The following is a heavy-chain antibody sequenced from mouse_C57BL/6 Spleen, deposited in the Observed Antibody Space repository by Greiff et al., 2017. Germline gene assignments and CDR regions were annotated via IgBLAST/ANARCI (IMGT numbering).Heavy chain of an antibody. V-gene: IGHV1-18*01. CDR1: GYTFTDYN. CDR3: ARRYYDGSSFYWYFDV. J-gene: IGHJ1*03. Sequence: EVQLQQSGPELVKPGASVKIPCKASGYTFTDYNMDWVKQSHGKSLEWIGDINPNNGGTIYNQKFKGKATLTVDKSSSTAYMELRSLTSEDTAVYYGARRYYDGSSFYWYFDVWGTGTTVTVSS. CDR2: INPNNGGT. D-gene: IGHD1-1*01.